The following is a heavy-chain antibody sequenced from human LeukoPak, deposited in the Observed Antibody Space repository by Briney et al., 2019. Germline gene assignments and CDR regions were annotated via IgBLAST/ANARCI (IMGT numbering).Heavy chain of an antibody. Sequence: PGESLRLSCAASGFTFSDYYMSWIRQAPGKGLEWVSYITPTGSPLYYADSVKGRFTISRDQFKSTLYLQMNSLRVEGTAIYYCAKGGHRSPFDYWGQGALVTVSS. CDR1: GFTFSDYY. CDR3: AKGGHRSPFDY. J-gene: IGHJ4*02. D-gene: IGHD2-21*01. CDR2: ITPTGSPL. V-gene: IGHV3-11*01.